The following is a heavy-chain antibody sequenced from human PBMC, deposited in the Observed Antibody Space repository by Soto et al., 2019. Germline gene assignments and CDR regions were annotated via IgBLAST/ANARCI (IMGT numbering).Heavy chain of an antibody. V-gene: IGHV4-4*02. Sequence: SETLSLTCAVSGGSISSSNWWSWVRQPPGKGLEWIGEIYHSGSTNYNPSLKSLVTISVDKSKNQFSLKLSSVTAADTAVYYCARTDYVWGSYRSTALDYWGQGTLVT. D-gene: IGHD3-16*02. CDR3: ARTDYVWGSYRSTALDY. J-gene: IGHJ4*02. CDR2: IYHSGST. CDR1: GGSISSSNW.